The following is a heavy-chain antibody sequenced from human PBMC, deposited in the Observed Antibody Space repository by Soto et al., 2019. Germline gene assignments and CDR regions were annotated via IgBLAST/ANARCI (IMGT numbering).Heavy chain of an antibody. CDR3: AGFPQTAIVGAAYFDY. CDR1: GGTFSSYI. V-gene: IGHV1-69*02. D-gene: IGHD1-26*01. CDR2: IIPILGIA. Sequence: QVQLVQSGAEVKKPGSSVKVSCKASGGTFSSYIISWVRQAPGQGLEWMGRIIPILGIANYAQKFQGRVTITADKSTSTAYMELSSLRSEDTAVYYGAGFPQTAIVGAAYFDYWGQGTLVTVSS. J-gene: IGHJ4*02.